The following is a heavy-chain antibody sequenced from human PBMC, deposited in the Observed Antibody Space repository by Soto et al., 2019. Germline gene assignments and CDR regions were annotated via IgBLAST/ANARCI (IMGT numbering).Heavy chain of an antibody. CDR3: APHTLDTGMPSGY. CDR1: GYTFTNYG. Sequence: QVQLVQSGAEVREPGASVKVSCKASGYTFTNYGVSWVRQAPGQGLEWMGWIGGYKGNTNYAQKLQGRVTLTTETSTSTAYMELRSLRSDDPAVYYCAPHTLDTGMPSGYWGQGTLVTVSS. D-gene: IGHD5-18*01. CDR2: IGGYKGNT. J-gene: IGHJ4*02. V-gene: IGHV1-18*01.